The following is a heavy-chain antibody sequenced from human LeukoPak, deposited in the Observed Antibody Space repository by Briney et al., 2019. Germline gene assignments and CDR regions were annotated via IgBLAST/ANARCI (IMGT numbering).Heavy chain of an antibody. CDR3: ACSSSLFDDAFDI. J-gene: IGHJ3*02. V-gene: IGHV1-18*01. CDR1: GYTFTSYG. Sequence: GASVKVSCKASGYTFTSYGISWVRQAPGQGLEWMGWISAYNGNTNYAQKLQGRVTMTTDTSTSTAYMELRSLGSDDTAVYYCACSSSLFDDAFDIWGQGTMVTVSS. D-gene: IGHD6-6*01. CDR2: ISAYNGNT.